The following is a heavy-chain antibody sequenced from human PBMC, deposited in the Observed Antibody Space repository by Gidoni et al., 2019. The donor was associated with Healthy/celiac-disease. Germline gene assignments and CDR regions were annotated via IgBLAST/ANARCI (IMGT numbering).Heavy chain of an antibody. V-gene: IGHV3-9*01. CDR2: ISWNSGSI. CDR1: GFTFDDYA. J-gene: IGHJ3*02. D-gene: IGHD2-15*01. Sequence: EVQLVEYGGGWVQPGRSLRLSCAASGFTFDDYAMHWVRQAPGKGLECVSGISWNSGSIGYADSGKGRFTISRDNAKNSLYLQMNSLRAEDTALYYCATLKEGCSGGSCYKGAFDIWGQGTMVTVSS. CDR3: ATLKEGCSGGSCYKGAFDI.